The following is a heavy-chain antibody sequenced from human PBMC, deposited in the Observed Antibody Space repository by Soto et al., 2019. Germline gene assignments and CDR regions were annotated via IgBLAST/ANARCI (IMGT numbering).Heavy chain of an antibody. CDR2: INHSGST. Sequence: SETLSLTSLVSGGSFSSSGYYWSWIRQPPGKGLEWIGEINHSGSTNYNPSLKSRVTISVDTSKNQFSLKLSSVTAADTAVYYCARSATMIFDYWGQGTLVTVSS. D-gene: IGHD3-22*01. CDR3: ARSATMIFDY. V-gene: IGHV4-34*01. J-gene: IGHJ4*02. CDR1: GGSFSSSGYY.